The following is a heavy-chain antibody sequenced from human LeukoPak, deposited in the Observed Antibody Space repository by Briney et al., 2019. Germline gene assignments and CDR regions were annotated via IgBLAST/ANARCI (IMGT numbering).Heavy chain of an antibody. CDR1: GFTFSNFA. Sequence: GGSLRLSCAVSGFTFSNFAMTWVRQAPGRGLEWVSTICGNSGGTEYADSVRGRFTISRDNSKSTLYLQMNSLRAEDTAIYYCSRDPNGDYVGAFDFQRWGQGTLVTVSS. CDR3: SRDPNGDYVGAFDFQR. V-gene: IGHV3-23*01. J-gene: IGHJ1*01. CDR2: ICGNSGGT. D-gene: IGHD4-17*01.